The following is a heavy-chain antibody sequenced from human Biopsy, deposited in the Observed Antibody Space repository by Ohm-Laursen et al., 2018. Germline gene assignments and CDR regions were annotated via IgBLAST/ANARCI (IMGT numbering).Heavy chain of an antibody. CDR1: GGSLTGDY. Sequence: SETLSLTWTVSGGSLTGDYWGWIRQSPGKGLEWIGSISDTGSTNYSPSLRGRVTISVDTSKKQFSLKVSSVTPADTSVFFCARLYRLDDYWNDDPPDAFDVWGQGTMVTVSS. V-gene: IGHV4-59*01. J-gene: IGHJ3*01. CDR3: ARLYRLDDYWNDDPPDAFDV. D-gene: IGHD3-3*01. CDR2: ISDTGST.